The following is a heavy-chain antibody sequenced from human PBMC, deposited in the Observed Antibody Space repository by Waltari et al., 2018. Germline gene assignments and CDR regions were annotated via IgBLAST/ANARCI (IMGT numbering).Heavy chain of an antibody. Sequence: QVQLQESGPGLVKPSQTLSLTCTVPGGSISRCSYYWSWIRQPAGKGLEWIGRIYTSGSTNYNPSLKSRVTISVDTSKNQFSLKLSSVTAADTAVYYCARGRGIWGQGTLVTVSS. CDR1: GGSISRCSYY. V-gene: IGHV4-61*02. CDR3: ARGRGI. CDR2: IYTSGST. J-gene: IGHJ4*02.